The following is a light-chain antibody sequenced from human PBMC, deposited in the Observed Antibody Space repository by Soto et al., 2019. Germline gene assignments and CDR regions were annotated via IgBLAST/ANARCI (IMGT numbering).Light chain of an antibody. J-gene: IGLJ1*01. CDR3: LSYEDTAYV. CDR2: EVS. Sequence: QSALTQPPSASGSPGQSVTISCAGTSSDVGGYNYVSWYQQYPGKVPKLLIYEVSERPSGVPDRFSGSKSGNTAFLTVSGLPAEDEADYYCLSYEDTAYVFGTGTKLTVL. V-gene: IGLV2-8*01. CDR1: SSDVGGYNY.